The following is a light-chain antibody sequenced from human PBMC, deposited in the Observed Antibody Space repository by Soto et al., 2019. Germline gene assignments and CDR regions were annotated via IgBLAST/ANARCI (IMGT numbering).Light chain of an antibody. CDR3: QLYSRSPRQIT. V-gene: IGKV3-20*01. CDR1: QSVSSSY. Sequence: EIMLTQSPGTLSLSPGERATLSCRASQSVSSSYLAWYQQKPGQAPRLLIYGASSRATGIPDRFSGSGSGTDCTLTISRLEPEDFAVYYCQLYSRSPRQITFGQGTRLEIK. J-gene: IGKJ5*01. CDR2: GAS.